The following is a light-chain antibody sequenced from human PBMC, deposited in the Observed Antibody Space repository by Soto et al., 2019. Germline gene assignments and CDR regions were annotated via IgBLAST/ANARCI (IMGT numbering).Light chain of an antibody. CDR2: DVS. CDR1: SSDVGGYNY. J-gene: IGLJ1*01. CDR3: CSYAGSSYV. Sequence: QSALTQPRSVSGSPGQSVTISCTGTSSDVGGYNYVSWYQQYPGKAPKLMIYDVSKRPSGVPDRFSGSKSGNTASLTISGLQAEDEADYYCCSYAGSSYVFGTGTKLTVL. V-gene: IGLV2-11*01.